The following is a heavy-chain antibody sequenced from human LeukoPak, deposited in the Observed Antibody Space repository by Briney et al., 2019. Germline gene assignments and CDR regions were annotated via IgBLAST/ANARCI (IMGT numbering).Heavy chain of an antibody. Sequence: SETLSLTCTVSGGSISSYYWSWIRQPPGKGLEWIGYIYYSGSTNYNPSLKSRVTISVDTSQNQFSLRLSSVTAADTAVYYCARGRYVTTRGGAAAGFLDYWGQGTLVTVST. D-gene: IGHD6-13*01. V-gene: IGHV4-59*12. J-gene: IGHJ4*02. CDR3: ARGRYVTTRGGAAAGFLDY. CDR1: GGSISSYY. CDR2: IYYSGST.